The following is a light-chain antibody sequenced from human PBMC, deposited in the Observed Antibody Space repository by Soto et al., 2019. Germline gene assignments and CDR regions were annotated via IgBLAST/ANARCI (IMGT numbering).Light chain of an antibody. V-gene: IGKV3-15*01. CDR2: GAS. CDR3: QQYNAWPLYT. Sequence: EIVMTQSPTIVSVSPGERATLSCRASQSVNSNLAWYQQKPGQAPRLLISGASTRAPGIAARFSGSGSATNYTLSISGLQSADFAVYYCQQYNAWPLYTFGQGNKLEIK. CDR1: QSVNSN. J-gene: IGKJ2*01.